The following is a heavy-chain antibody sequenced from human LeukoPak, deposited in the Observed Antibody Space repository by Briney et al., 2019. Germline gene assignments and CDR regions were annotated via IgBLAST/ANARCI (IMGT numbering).Heavy chain of an antibody. V-gene: IGHV4-59*08. CDR1: GGSISSYY. D-gene: IGHD1-26*01. J-gene: IGHJ4*02. CDR2: IYYSGST. Sequence: PSGTLSLTCTVSGGSISSYYWSWIRQPPGKGLEWIGYIYYSGSTNYNPSLKSRVTISVDTSKNQFSLKLSSVTAADTAVYYCARHVGATDDYFDYWGQGTLVTVSS. CDR3: ARHVGATDDYFDY.